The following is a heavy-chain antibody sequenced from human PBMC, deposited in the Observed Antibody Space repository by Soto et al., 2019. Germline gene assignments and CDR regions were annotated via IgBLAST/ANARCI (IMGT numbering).Heavy chain of an antibody. CDR1: GFTFSSYA. V-gene: IGHV3-64*04. J-gene: IGHJ3*01. Sequence: GGSLRLSCAASGFTFSSYAMHWVRQAPGKGLEYVSPISSNGTSTYYANSVKGRFTISRDNAKNTLYLQMNSLRAEDTAVYYCARDLTEENSRWGQGTMVTVSS. CDR3: ARDLTEENSR. CDR2: ISSNGTST.